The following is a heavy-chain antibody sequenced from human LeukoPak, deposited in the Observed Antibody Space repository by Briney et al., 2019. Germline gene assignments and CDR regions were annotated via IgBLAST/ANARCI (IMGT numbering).Heavy chain of an antibody. V-gene: IGHV5-51*01. J-gene: IGHJ6*03. Sequence: GESLKISCKGSGYSFISYWVAWVRQMPGKGLESMGIIYPGDSDTRYSPSFQGQVTISADKSINTAYLQWSSLKASDTAMYYCARTAGWYYYYMDVWGTGTTVTVSS. CDR3: ARTAGWYYYYMDV. CDR1: GYSFISYW. D-gene: IGHD6-19*01. CDR2: IYPGDSDT.